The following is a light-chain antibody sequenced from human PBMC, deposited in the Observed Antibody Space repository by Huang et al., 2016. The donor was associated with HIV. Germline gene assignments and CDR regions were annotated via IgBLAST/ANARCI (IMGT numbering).Light chain of an antibody. V-gene: IGKV3-15*01. CDR2: GAS. J-gene: IGKJ3*01. Sequence: EVLLTQSPATLSVSPGERATLSCRASQSVSTNLDWYQQKPGHAPRLLNYGASTRATGVPARFSGSGSGTEFTLTISSLQSEDSAVYYCQQYNSWPPLFTFGPGTKVDIK. CDR1: QSVSTN. CDR3: QQYNSWPPLFT.